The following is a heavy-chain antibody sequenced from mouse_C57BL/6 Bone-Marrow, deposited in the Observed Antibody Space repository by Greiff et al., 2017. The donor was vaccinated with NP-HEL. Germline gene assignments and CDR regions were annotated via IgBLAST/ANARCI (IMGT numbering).Heavy chain of an antibody. J-gene: IGHJ1*03. Sequence: EVQRVESGGDLVKPGGSLKLSCAASGFTFSSYGMSWVRQTPDKRLEWVATISSGGSYTYYPDSVKGRFTISRDNAKNTLYLQMSSLKSEDTAMYYCARRSYGSSYGWYFDVWGTGTTVTVSS. CDR2: ISSGGSYT. CDR3: ARRSYGSSYGWYFDV. D-gene: IGHD1-1*01. CDR1: GFTFSSYG. V-gene: IGHV5-6*01.